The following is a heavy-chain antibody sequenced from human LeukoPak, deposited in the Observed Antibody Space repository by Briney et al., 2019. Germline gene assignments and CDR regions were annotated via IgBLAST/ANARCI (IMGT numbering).Heavy chain of an antibody. CDR3: ARVRYCSGGSCSSRFDY. V-gene: IGHV4-31*03. CDR1: GGSISSGGYY. D-gene: IGHD2-15*01. J-gene: IGHJ4*02. CDR2: IYYSGST. Sequence: PSETLSLTCTVSGGSISSGGYYWSWIRQHPGKGLEWIGYIYYSGSTYYNPSLKNRVTISVDTSKNQFSLKLSSVTAADTAVYYCARVRYCSGGSCSSRFDYWGQGTLVTVSS.